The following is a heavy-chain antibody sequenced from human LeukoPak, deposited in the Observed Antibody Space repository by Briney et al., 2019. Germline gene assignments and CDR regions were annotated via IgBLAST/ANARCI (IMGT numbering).Heavy chain of an antibody. CDR2: IWYDGSNK. CDR1: GFIFKTYA. D-gene: IGHD1-26*01. J-gene: IGHJ6*02. Sequence: GGSLRLSCAASGFIFKTYAMHWVRQAPGKGLEWVTMIWYDGSNKYYGDSVKGRFTIPSDNSKNTVDLQMNSLRPDDTAMYYCARAPGGTNFFYYGLDVWGQGTTVTVSS. V-gene: IGHV3-30*02. CDR3: ARAPGGTNFFYYGLDV.